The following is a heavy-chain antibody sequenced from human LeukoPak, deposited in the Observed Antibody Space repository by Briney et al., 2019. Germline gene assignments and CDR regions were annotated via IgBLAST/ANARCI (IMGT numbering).Heavy chain of an antibody. CDR3: ARGQDSSSWYRWFDP. Sequence: ASVSVSSTASVYTFTMYDIKWVRPATGQGGGRMGWMKPNSGNTGYAQKFQGRVTMTRNTSISTAYMELSSLRSEDTAVYYCARGQDSSSWYRWFDPWGQGTLVTVSS. D-gene: IGHD6-13*01. V-gene: IGHV1-8*01. CDR1: VYTFTMYD. J-gene: IGHJ5*02. CDR2: MKPNSGNT.